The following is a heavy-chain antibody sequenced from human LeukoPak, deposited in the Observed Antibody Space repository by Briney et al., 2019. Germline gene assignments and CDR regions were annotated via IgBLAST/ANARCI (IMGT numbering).Heavy chain of an antibody. V-gene: IGHV1-2*02. CDR3: ARGKNYDILTGYSYYFDY. CDR2: INPNSGGT. D-gene: IGHD3-9*01. J-gene: IGHJ4*02. CDR1: GCTITGYY. Sequence: VASVKVSCKASGCTITGYYMHWVRQAPGQGLEWMGWINPNSGGTNYAQKFQGRVTMTRDTSISTAYMELSRLRSDDTAVYYCARGKNYDILTGYSYYFDYWGQGTLVTVSS.